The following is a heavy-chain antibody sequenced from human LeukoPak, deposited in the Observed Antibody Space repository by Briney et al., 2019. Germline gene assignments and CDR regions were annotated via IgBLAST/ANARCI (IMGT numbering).Heavy chain of an antibody. V-gene: IGHV3-21*01. D-gene: IGHD3-3*01. Sequence: GGSLRLSCAASGFTFSSYSMNWVRQAPGKGLEWVSSISSSSSYIYYADSVKGRFTISRDNAKNSLYLQMNSLRAEDTAIYYCARDTVFGVIIGPRMDVWGQGTTVTVSS. CDR1: GFTFSSYS. J-gene: IGHJ6*02. CDR2: ISSSSSYI. CDR3: ARDTVFGVIIGPRMDV.